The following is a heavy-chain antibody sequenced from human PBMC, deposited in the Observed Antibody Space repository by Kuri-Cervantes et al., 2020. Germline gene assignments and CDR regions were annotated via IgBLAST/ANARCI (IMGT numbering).Heavy chain of an antibody. CDR1: GFTFSSYA. V-gene: IGHV3-30-3*01. D-gene: IGHD3-9*01. CDR3: ACPDILTDGMDV. CDR2: ISYDGSNK. Sequence: GESLKISCAASGFTFSSYAMHWVRQAPGKELEWVAVISYDGSNKYYADSVKGLFTISRDNSKNTLYLQMNSLRAEDTAVYYCACPDILTDGMDVWGQGTTVTVSS. J-gene: IGHJ6*02.